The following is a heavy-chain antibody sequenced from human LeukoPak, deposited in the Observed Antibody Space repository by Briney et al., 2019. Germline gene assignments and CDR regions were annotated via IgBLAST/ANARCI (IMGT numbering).Heavy chain of an antibody. D-gene: IGHD1-7*01. Sequence: GGSLRLSCAASGFTFDDYAMHWVRQAPGKGLEWVSGISWNSGSIGYADSVKGRFTISRDNAKNSLYLQMNSLRAEDTAVYYCARTKNNWNYPFDYWGQGTLVTVSS. J-gene: IGHJ4*02. CDR2: ISWNSGSI. CDR1: GFTFDDYA. CDR3: ARTKNNWNYPFDY. V-gene: IGHV3-9*01.